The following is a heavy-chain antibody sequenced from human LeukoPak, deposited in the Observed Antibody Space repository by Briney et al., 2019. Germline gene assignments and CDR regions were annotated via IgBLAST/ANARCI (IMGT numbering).Heavy chain of an antibody. V-gene: IGHV3-23*01. CDR2: ISGSGGST. Sequence: GGSLRLSCAASGFTFSSYAMSWVRQAPGKGLEWASAISGSGGSTYYADSVKGRFTISRDNSKNTLYLQMNSPRAEDTAVYYCAINIVAVPAAMRGGDYWGQGTLVTVSS. CDR1: GFTFSSYA. D-gene: IGHD2-2*01. CDR3: AINIVAVPAAMRGGDY. J-gene: IGHJ4*02.